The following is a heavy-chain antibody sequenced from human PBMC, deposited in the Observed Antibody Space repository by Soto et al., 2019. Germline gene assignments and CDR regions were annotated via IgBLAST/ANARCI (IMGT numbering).Heavy chain of an antibody. J-gene: IGHJ6*02. V-gene: IGHV1-69*18. CDR1: GGTFSRSG. CDR3: ARCPQPPDTADPYAVDV. D-gene: IGHD5-18*01. CDR2: IVPSVDTT. Sequence: QVQLVQSGTEVKKPGASVKVSCKASGGTFSRSGFHWVRQAPGQGLEWMGMIVPSVDTTNYAQKFQARVTISADQFTSTVYMELRSLRSEDTAVYYCARCPQPPDTADPYAVDVWFQWTRVIVSS.